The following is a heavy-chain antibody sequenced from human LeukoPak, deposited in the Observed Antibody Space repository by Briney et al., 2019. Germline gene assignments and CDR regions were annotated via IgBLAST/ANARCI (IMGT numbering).Heavy chain of an antibody. CDR3: AREIIPDIVATTTLDY. V-gene: IGHV1-69*13. D-gene: IGHD5-12*01. CDR1: GGTFSSYA. CDR2: IIPIFGTA. J-gene: IGHJ4*02. Sequence: SVKVSCKASGGTFSSYAISWVRQAPGQGLEWMGGIIPIFGTANYAQKFRGRVTITADESTSTAYMELSSLRSEDTAVYYCAREIIPDIVATTTLDYWGQGTLVTVSS.